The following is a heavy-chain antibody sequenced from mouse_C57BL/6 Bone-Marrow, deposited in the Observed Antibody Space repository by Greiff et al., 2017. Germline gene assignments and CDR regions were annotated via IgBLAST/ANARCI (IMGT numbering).Heavy chain of an antibody. CDR1: GYSITSCYY. J-gene: IGHJ1*03. V-gene: IGHV3-6*01. CDR2: INYDGSN. D-gene: IGHD4-1*02. Sequence: VQLQQSGPGLVKPSQSLSLTCSASGYSITSCYYWNWIRQFPGNKREWMGYINYDGSNNYNPSLKNRISITRDTSKNQFFLKLNSVTTEDTATYYCDNWGWYFDVWGTGTTVTVSS. CDR3: DNWGWYFDV.